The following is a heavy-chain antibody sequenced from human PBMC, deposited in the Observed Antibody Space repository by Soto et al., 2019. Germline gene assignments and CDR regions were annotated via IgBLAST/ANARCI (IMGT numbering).Heavy chain of an antibody. CDR2: IYHSGST. CDR3: ARIAYYDSSGPDY. CDR1: GGSIISGGYS. V-gene: IGHV4-30-2*01. Sequence: SETLSLTCAVSGGSIISGGYSFSCIREPPGKGLEWIGYIYHSGSTYYNPSLKSRVTISVDRSKNQFSLKLSSVTAADTAVYYCARIAYYDSSGPDYWGQGTLVTVSS. D-gene: IGHD3-22*01. J-gene: IGHJ4*02.